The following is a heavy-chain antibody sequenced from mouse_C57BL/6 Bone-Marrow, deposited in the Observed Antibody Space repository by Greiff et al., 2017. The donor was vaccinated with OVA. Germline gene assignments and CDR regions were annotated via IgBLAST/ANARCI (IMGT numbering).Heavy chain of an antibody. V-gene: IGHV1-20*01. CDR2: INPYNGDT. J-gene: IGHJ1*03. Sequence: EVKLQESGPELVKPGDSVKISCKASGYSFTGYFMNWVMQSHGKSLEWIGRINPYNGDTFYNQKFKGKATLTVDKSSSTAHMELRSLTSEDSAVYYCARRGSSPGYFDVWGTGTTVTVSS. CDR1: GYSFTGYF. D-gene: IGHD1-1*01. CDR3: ARRGSSPGYFDV.